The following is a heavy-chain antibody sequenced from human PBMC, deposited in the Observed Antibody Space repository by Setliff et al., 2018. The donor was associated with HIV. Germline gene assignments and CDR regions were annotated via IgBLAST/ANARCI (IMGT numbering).Heavy chain of an antibody. Sequence: KPSETLSLTCTVSGGSISSYYWSWIRQPPGKGLEWIGYIYYSGSTNYNPSLKSRVTISVDTSKNQFSLKLSSVTAADTAVYYCARGVRGYGEIRYFFYYYYMDVWGKGTTVTSP. D-gene: IGHD3-9*01. J-gene: IGHJ6*03. CDR3: ARGVRGYGEIRYFFYYYYMDV. V-gene: IGHV4-59*08. CDR1: GGSISSYY. CDR2: IYYSGST.